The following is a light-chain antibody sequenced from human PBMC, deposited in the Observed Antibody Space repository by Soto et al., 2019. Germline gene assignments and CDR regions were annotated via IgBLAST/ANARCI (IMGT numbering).Light chain of an antibody. J-gene: IGLJ3*02. CDR3: QAYGDSLTAFV. CDR1: NSNLGPGYD. CDR2: GHS. Sequence: QSVLTQPPSGSGAPGQRVTIPRTGNNSNLGPGYDVHWYQQLPGADPHLVIFGHSNRPSVVPGRFSGSKSGTSASLAITGIPAEDEADYYCQAYGDSLTAFVFGGGTQLTVL. V-gene: IGLV1-40*01.